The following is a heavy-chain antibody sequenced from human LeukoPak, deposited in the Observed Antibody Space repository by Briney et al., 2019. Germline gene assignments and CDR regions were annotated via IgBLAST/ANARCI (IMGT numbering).Heavy chain of an antibody. V-gene: IGHV4-34*01. CDR3: ARGSRAYRDSDY. D-gene: IGHD4-11*01. CDR1: GGSFSGYY. CDR2: INHSGST. J-gene: IGHJ4*02. Sequence: SETLSLTCAVYGGSFSGYYWSWIRQPPGKGLEWIGEINHSGSTNYNPSLKSRVTISADTSKNQFSLKLSSVTAADTAVYYCARGSRAYRDSDYWGQGTLVTVSS.